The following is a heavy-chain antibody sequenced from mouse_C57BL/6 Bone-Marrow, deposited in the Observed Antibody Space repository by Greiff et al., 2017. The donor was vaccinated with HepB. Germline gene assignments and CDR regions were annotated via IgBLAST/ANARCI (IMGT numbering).Heavy chain of an antibody. CDR1: GYTFTSYW. CDR2: IYPGSGST. Sequence: QVQLKQPGAELVKPGASVKMSCKASGYTFTSYWITWVKQRPGQGLEWIGDIYPGSGSTNYNEKFKSKATLTVDTSSSTAYMPLSSLTSEASAVYYCARADGNYVGGDYWGQGTSVTVSS. D-gene: IGHD2-1*01. V-gene: IGHV1-55*01. J-gene: IGHJ4*01. CDR3: ARADGNYVGGDY.